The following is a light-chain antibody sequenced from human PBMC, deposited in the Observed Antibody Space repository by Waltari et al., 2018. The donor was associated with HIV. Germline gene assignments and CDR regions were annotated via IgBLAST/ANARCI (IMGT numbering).Light chain of an antibody. CDR1: SSDVGGYNY. Sequence: QSALTQPASVSGSPGQSITISCTGTSSDVGGYNYVSWYQQHPGKAPKLMIYDVSKRPSGVSNRFSGSKSGNTASLTISGLQAEDEADYYCQSYDSSLRGVFGGGTKLTVL. CDR3: QSYDSSLRGV. V-gene: IGLV2-14*01. CDR2: DVS. J-gene: IGLJ2*01.